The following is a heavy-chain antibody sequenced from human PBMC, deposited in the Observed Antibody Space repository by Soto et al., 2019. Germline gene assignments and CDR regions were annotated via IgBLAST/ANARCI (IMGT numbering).Heavy chain of an antibody. D-gene: IGHD3-16*02. V-gene: IGHV4-39*01. CDR3: AGRNSLASVSLNFRELSNYKWIDP. CDR1: GDSITNSNYY. J-gene: IGHJ5*02. CDR2: IYYIGST. Sequence: LSVTCTVSGDSITNSNYYRGRLRKPPGKGLEWIASIYYIGSTYYNPSLKSRVTISVDTSNNQFSLNLNSVTASDTAVYYCAGRNSLASVSLNFRELSNYKWIDPWGPGTLVTVSS.